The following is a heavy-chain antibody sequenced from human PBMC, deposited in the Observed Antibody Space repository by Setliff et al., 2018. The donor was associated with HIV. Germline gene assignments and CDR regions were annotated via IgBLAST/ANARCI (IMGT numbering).Heavy chain of an antibody. J-gene: IGHJ5*02. Sequence: SETLSLTCTVSGGSISSSSHYWGWIRQPPGKGLEWIGSIYYSGGTYYNPSLKSRVTISVDTSKNQFSLRLTSVTAADTAVYYCATCRHRPSNWFDPWGQGTVVTVSS. CDR1: GGSISSSSHY. CDR3: ATCRHRPSNWFDP. CDR2: IYYSGGT. V-gene: IGHV4-39*07.